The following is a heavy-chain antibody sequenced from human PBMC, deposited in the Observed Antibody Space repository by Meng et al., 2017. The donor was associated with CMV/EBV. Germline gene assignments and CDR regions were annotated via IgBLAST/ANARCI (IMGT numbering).Heavy chain of an antibody. CDR3: AKGGSLRYFDWYPVDY. D-gene: IGHD3-9*01. Sequence: GESLKISCAASEFTFSSYAMNWVRQAPGKGLEWVSVIYSGGSSTYYADSVKGRFTISRDNSKNTLYLQMNSLRAEDTAVYYCAKGGSLRYFDWYPVDYWGQGTLVTVSS. J-gene: IGHJ4*02. CDR1: EFTFSSYA. CDR2: IYSGGSST. V-gene: IGHV3-23*03.